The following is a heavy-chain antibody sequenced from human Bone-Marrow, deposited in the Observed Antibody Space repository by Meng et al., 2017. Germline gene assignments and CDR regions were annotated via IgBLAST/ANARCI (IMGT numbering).Heavy chain of an antibody. CDR2: IYLSGTT. Sequence: ESLKTPRTVFGGPLSSSCHYRGWIRQPPGKGLEWIETIYLSGTTYHNPSLKSRVTMSLDTSKNQFSLNLRSVTAADTAVYYCARGEGYDSSAYPGDNGLDVWGQGTTVTVSS. CDR1: GGPLSSSCHY. CDR3: ARGEGYDSSAYPGDNGLDV. J-gene: IGHJ6*02. D-gene: IGHD3-22*01. V-gene: IGHV4-39*07.